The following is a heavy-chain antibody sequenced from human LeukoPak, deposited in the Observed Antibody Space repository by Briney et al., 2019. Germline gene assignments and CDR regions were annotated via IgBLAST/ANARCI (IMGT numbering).Heavy chain of an antibody. Sequence: GRSLRLSCAASGFTFSSYGMHWVHQALGKGLEWVAVISYDGSNKYYADSVKGRFTISRDNSKNSLYLQMNSLRAEDTAVYYCSTAMVTLTEYWGQGTLVTVSS. J-gene: IGHJ4*02. CDR2: ISYDGSNK. V-gene: IGHV3-30*03. D-gene: IGHD5-18*01. CDR1: GFTFSSYG. CDR3: STAMVTLTEY.